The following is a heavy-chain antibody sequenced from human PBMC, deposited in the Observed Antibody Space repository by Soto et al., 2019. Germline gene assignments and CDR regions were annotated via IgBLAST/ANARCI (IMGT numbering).Heavy chain of an antibody. V-gene: IGHV6-1*01. J-gene: IGHJ5*02. Sequence: LSLTCAISGDSVSNNSAAWNWIRQSPSRGLEWLGRTYYRSKWFNNYALSVKGRITINPDTSKNQFSLQLNSVTPEDTAVYYCAREGRLAASIFHNWFDPWGQGTLVTVSS. D-gene: IGHD3-3*02. CDR1: GDSVSNNSAA. CDR2: TYYRSKWFN. CDR3: AREGRLAASIFHNWFDP.